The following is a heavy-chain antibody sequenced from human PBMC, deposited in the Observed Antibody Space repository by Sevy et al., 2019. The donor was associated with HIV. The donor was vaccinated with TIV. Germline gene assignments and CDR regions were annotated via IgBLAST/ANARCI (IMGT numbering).Heavy chain of an antibody. CDR3: ARGGYYYDSSGYPNDFYYFDY. CDR1: GFTFSSYA. J-gene: IGHJ4*02. V-gene: IGHV3-30-3*01. CDR2: ISYDGSNK. Sequence: GGSLRLSCAASGFTFSSYAMHWVRQAPGKGLEWVAVISYDGSNKYYADSVKGRFTISRENSKNTRYLQMNSLRADDTAVYYCARGGYYYDSSGYPNDFYYFDYWGQGTLVTVSS. D-gene: IGHD3-22*01.